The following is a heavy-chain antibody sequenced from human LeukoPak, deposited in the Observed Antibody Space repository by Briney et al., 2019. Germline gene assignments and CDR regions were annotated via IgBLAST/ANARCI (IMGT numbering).Heavy chain of an antibody. CDR2: IRNDGRNK. J-gene: IGHJ4*02. CDR1: GFTFSKYG. V-gene: IGHV3-30*02. Sequence: GGSLRLSCAASGFTFSKYGMYWVRQAPGKGLEWVAFIRNDGRNKYYTDSVKGRFTISRDNSKNTLYLQMNNLRAEDTAVYYCAKDLNYGDLLDYWGQGTLVTVSS. D-gene: IGHD4-17*01. CDR3: AKDLNYGDLLDY.